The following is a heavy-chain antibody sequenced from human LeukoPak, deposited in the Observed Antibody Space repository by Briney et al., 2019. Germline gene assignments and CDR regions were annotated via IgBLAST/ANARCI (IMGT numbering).Heavy chain of an antibody. Sequence: PGGSLRLSCAASGFTVSSSYMNWVRQAPGKGLEWVSYISSSSSTIYYADSVKGRFTISRDNAKNSLYLQMNSLRAEDTAVYYCARDGPQMAAPFDYWGQGTLVTVSS. V-gene: IGHV3-48*01. CDR1: GFTVSSSY. CDR2: ISSSSSTI. D-gene: IGHD6-6*01. J-gene: IGHJ4*02. CDR3: ARDGPQMAAPFDY.